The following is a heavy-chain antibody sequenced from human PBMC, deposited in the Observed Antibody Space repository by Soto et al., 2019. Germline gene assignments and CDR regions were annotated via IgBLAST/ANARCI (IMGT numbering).Heavy chain of an antibody. CDR1: GGSISSGGYY. Sequence: QVQLLESGPGLVKASQTLSLTCSISGGSISSGGYYWSWVRQRPGKGLEWIGYIYFNANTYYNPSLKNRVTLTAGTSKSQFSLRLSSVTAADAAVYYCARQITMVRGIDFWGPGISVSVSS. CDR2: IYFNANT. V-gene: IGHV4-31*03. D-gene: IGHD3-10*01. J-gene: IGHJ4*02. CDR3: ARQITMVRGIDF.